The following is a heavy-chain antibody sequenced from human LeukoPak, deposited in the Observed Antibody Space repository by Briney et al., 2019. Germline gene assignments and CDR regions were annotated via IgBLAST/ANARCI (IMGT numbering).Heavy chain of an antibody. Sequence: SVKVSCKASGGTFSTSAISWVRQAPGQGLEWMGGLIPILSTTISAQKFQGGVTISADESTRTAYMELSTLRSEDTAVYYCAMGIGNWFDPWGQGTLVTVSS. CDR2: LIPILSTT. CDR3: AMGIGNWFDP. J-gene: IGHJ5*02. V-gene: IGHV1-69*13. CDR1: GGTFSTSA. D-gene: IGHD1-26*01.